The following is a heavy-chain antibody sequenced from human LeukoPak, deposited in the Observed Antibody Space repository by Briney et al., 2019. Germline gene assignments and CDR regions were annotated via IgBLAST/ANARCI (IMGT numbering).Heavy chain of an antibody. CDR1: GFTFSSYG. D-gene: IGHD3-10*01. CDR3: AKGEGWFGELQNYGMDV. CDR2: ISYDGSNK. J-gene: IGHJ6*02. Sequence: QSGGSLRLSCAASGFTFSSYGMHWVRQAPGKGLEWVAVISYDGSNKYYADSVKGRFTISRDNSKNTLYLQMNSLRAEDTAVYYCAKGEGWFGELQNYGMDVWGQGTTVTVSS. V-gene: IGHV3-30*18.